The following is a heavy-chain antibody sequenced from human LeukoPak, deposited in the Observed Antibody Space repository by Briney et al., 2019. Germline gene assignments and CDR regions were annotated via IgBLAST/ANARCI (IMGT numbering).Heavy chain of an antibody. CDR1: GGSVNSGSYY. CDR2: IYYSGST. J-gene: IGHJ4*02. D-gene: IGHD1-26*01. Sequence: PSETLSLTCTVSGGSVNSGSYYWSWIRQPPGKGLEWVGYIYYSGSTSYNPSLKSRVTISVDTSKNQFSLKLSSVTAADTAVYYCARVNSGSYPPIDYWGQGTLVTVSS. CDR3: ARVNSGSYPPIDY. V-gene: IGHV4-61*01.